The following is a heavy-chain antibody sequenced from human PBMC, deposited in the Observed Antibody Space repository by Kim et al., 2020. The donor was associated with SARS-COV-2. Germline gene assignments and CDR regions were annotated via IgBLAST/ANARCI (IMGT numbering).Heavy chain of an antibody. CDR3: AREYCSGRSCYYNYYGMDV. D-gene: IGHD2-15*01. CDR2: INTNTGNP. CDR1: GYTFTSYV. V-gene: IGHV7-4-1*02. Sequence: ASVKVSCKASGYTFTSYVMNWVRQAPGQGLEWMGWINTNTGNPTYAQGFTGRFVFSLDTSVSTAYLQISSLKAEDTAVYYCAREYCSGRSCYYNYYGMDVRGEGTTVTASS. J-gene: IGHJ6*04.